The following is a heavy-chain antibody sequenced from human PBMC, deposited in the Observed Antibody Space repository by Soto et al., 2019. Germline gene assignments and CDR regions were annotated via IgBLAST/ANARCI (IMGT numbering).Heavy chain of an antibody. CDR2: INPSGGSA. V-gene: IGHV1-46*01. Sequence: QVQLVQSGAEVTRPGASVKVSCKASGYSFISHYIHWVRQAPGQGLEWMGFINPSGGSATLAQKCQGRVTMTRDTSTRTVYMELTILRSEDAAVYYCARDYLSSKLSLSYFDFWGQGTLVTVSS. J-gene: IGHJ4*02. D-gene: IGHD2-2*01. CDR1: GYSFISHY. CDR3: ARDYLSSKLSLSYFDF.